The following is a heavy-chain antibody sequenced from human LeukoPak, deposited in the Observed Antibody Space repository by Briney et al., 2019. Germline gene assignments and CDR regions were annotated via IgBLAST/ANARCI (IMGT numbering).Heavy chain of an antibody. CDR2: ITSSGDNT. D-gene: IGHD3-3*01. CDR3: AKDRVAIFGVVTTHWFDP. J-gene: IGHJ5*02. V-gene: IGHV3-23*01. CDR1: GFTFSSYA. Sequence: KTGGSLRLSCAASGFTFSSYARNWVRQAPGKGLEWVSGITSSGDNTYYADSVKGRFTISRDNSKKTLWLQLNSLRVEDTAVYYCAKDRVAIFGVVTTHWFDPWGQGTLVTVSS.